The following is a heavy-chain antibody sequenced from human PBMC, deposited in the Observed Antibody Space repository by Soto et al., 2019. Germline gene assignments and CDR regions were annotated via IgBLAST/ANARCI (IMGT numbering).Heavy chain of an antibody. J-gene: IGHJ4*02. Sequence: PSGTVSLTSAVSGGATTSDNYWTWIRQPPGKGLEWLGHIYYSGSTDYNPSLKSRLAISIDTSKNQFSLKLSSVTAADTAVYFCAREGGVSSDGLYYFGSWGQGTLVTVSS. CDR1: GGATTSDNY. CDR2: IYYSGST. D-gene: IGHD3-10*01. V-gene: IGHV4-30-4*01. CDR3: AREGGVSSDGLYYFGS.